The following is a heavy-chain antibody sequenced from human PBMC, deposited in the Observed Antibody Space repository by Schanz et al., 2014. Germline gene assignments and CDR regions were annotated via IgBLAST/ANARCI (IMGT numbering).Heavy chain of an antibody. Sequence: EVQLVESGGGLVQPGGSLRLSCATSGLTFTSAWMSWVRQAPGKGLEWVSAISGSGGSTYYADSVKGRFTISRDNSKNTLYLQMNSLRAEDTAVYFCAKIERNEDWGQGTLXTVSS. CDR1: GLTFTSAW. CDR2: ISGSGGST. J-gene: IGHJ4*02. V-gene: IGHV3-23*04. D-gene: IGHD1-1*01. CDR3: AKIERNED.